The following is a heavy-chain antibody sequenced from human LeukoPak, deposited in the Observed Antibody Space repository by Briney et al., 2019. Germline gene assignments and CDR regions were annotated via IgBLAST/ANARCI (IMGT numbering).Heavy chain of an antibody. CDR3: AKEHSGWFRPLEN. CDR1: GASVSSYS. V-gene: IGHV4-4*07. CDR2: LYTSGST. D-gene: IGHD3-22*01. Sequence: PSETLSLTCTISGASVSSYSWNWIRQPAGKGLEWIGRLYTSGSTNYNPSLKSRVTMSVDTSKNQFSLKLSSVTSADTAVYYCAKEHSGWFRPLENWGQG. J-gene: IGHJ4*02.